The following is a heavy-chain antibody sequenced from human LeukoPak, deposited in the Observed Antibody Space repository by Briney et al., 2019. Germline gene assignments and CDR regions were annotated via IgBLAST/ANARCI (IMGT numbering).Heavy chain of an antibody. CDR1: GGSFSGYY. CDR2: INHSGST. CDR3: ARGMGYCSGGSCSFNWFDP. Sequence: SETLSLTCAVYGGSFSGYYWSWIRQPPGKGLEWIGEINHSGSTNYNPSLKSRVTISVDTSKNQFSLKLSSVTAAYTAVYYCARGMGYCSGGSCSFNWFDPWGQGTLVTVSS. J-gene: IGHJ5*02. V-gene: IGHV4-34*01. D-gene: IGHD2-15*01.